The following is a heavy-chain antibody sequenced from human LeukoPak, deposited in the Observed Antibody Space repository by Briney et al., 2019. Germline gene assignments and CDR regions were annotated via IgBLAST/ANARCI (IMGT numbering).Heavy chain of an antibody. V-gene: IGHV3-64D*06. CDR2: ISSNGGIT. J-gene: IGHJ4*02. CDR1: GFTFSTYA. Sequence: GGSLRLSCSASGFTFSTYALHWVRQAPGKGLEYVSAISSNGGITYYADSVKGRFAISRDNSVNTLYLQMSSLRPEDTAVYFCVKGAVRTLFYLDSWGQGTLVTVSS. CDR3: VKGAVRTLFYLDS. D-gene: IGHD3-10*01.